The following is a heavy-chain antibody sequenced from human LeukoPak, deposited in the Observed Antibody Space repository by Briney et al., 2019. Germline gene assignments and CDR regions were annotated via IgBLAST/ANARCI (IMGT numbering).Heavy chain of an antibody. D-gene: IGHD3-3*01. Sequence: PGGSLRLSCDVSGFTFSDSVIHWVRHAAGKGLEWVGRIRSETKSGETAYAASVKGRFTISRDDSKDTAYLQMNSLKPEDTAVYYCTSPAHDFDLWSGYYSLWGRGTQVTVSS. CDR1: GFTFSDSV. CDR3: TSPAHDFDLWSGYYSL. J-gene: IGHJ4*01. V-gene: IGHV3-73*01. CDR2: IRSETKSGET.